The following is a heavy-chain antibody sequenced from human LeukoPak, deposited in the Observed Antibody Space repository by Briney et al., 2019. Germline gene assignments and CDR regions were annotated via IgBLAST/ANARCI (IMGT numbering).Heavy chain of an antibody. V-gene: IGHV3-7*01. J-gene: IGHJ4*02. D-gene: IGHD4-17*01. Sequence: GGSLRLSCAASGFIFRNHWMSWVRQVPGRGLEWVAHIKQGGNEKHYVDSVEGRFTLSGDDSKNSLYLQMNSLRVDDSAVYYCARGPNYGDRVDYFDYWGQGTLVTVSS. CDR2: IKQGGNEK. CDR3: ARGPNYGDRVDYFDY. CDR1: GFIFRNHW.